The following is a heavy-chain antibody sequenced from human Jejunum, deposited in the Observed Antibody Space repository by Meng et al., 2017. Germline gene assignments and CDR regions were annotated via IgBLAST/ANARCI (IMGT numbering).Heavy chain of an antibody. J-gene: IGHJ4*02. CDR2: IYPGDSDT. CDR1: GYSFTSYW. V-gene: IGHV5-51*01. Sequence: GESLKISCKGSGYSFTSYWIGWVRQMPGKGLEWMGIIYPGDSDTSYSPSFQGQVTISTDKSISTAYLQWSSLKASDTAMYYCARHFRAAAGFQTIDYWGQGTLVTVSS. CDR3: ARHFRAAAGFQTIDY. D-gene: IGHD6-13*01.